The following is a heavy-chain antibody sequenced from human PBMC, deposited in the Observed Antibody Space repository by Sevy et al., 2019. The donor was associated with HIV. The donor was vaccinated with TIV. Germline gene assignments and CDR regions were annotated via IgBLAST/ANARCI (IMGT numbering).Heavy chain of an antibody. CDR1: GFSFSGYG. D-gene: IGHD6-19*01. J-gene: IGHJ4*02. Sequence: GGSLRLSCAASGFSFSGYGMHWVRQAPGKGLEWVAVIWYAGTNKVYKDSVKGRYTISRDNSKNTLYLQMNSLRAEDTAVYYCARERIAVAGMVYYFDFWGQGTLVTVSS. CDR2: IWYAGTNK. CDR3: ARERIAVAGMVYYFDF. V-gene: IGHV3-33*01.